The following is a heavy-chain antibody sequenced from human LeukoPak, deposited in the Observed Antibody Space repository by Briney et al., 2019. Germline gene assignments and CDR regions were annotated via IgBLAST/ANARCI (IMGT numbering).Heavy chain of an antibody. CDR2: VSGSGGST. CDR3: ARHRYSSSWYIDY. V-gene: IGHV3-23*01. Sequence: GGSLRLSCAASGFTFSSYAMSWVRQAPGKGLEWVSAVSGSGGSTYYADSVKGRFTISRDNSKNTLYLQMNSLRAEDTAVYYCARHRYSSSWYIDYWGQGTLVTVSS. J-gene: IGHJ4*02. D-gene: IGHD6-13*01. CDR1: GFTFSSYA.